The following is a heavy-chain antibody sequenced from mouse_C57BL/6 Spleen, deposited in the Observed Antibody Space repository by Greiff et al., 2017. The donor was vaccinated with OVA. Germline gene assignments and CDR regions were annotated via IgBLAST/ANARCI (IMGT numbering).Heavy chain of an antibody. CDR3: ARHFYYYGSSDYAMDY. D-gene: IGHD1-1*01. V-gene: IGHV5-6*01. Sequence: EVKLMESGGDLVKPGGSLKLSCAASGFTFSSYGMSWVRQTPDKRLEWVATISSGGSYTYYPDSVKGRFTISRDNAKNTLYLQMSSLKSEDTAMYYCARHFYYYGSSDYAMDYWGQGTSVTVSS. CDR1: GFTFSSYG. J-gene: IGHJ4*01. CDR2: ISSGGSYT.